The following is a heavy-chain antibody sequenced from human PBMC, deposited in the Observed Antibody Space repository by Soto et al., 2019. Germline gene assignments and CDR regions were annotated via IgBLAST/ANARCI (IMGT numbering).Heavy chain of an antibody. CDR3: ARRITLVRGPYYYYEMDV. CDR2: ITSTSSTK. CDR1: GFTFSSHT. J-gene: IGHJ6*02. D-gene: IGHD3-10*01. Sequence: VGSLRLSCAASGFTFSSHTMNWVRQAPGKGLEWISYITSTSSTKNYADSVKGRFTISRDNANNSLYLQMNSMRDEDTAVYYCARRITLVRGPYYYYEMDVSGQGTTVTVSS. V-gene: IGHV3-48*02.